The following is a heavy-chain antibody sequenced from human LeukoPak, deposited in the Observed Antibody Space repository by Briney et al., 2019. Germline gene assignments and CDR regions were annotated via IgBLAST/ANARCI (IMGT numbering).Heavy chain of an antibody. Sequence: ASVKVSCKASGYTFTSYDINWVRQATGQGLEWMGWISAYNGNTNYAQKLQGRVTMTTDTSTSTAYMELRSLRSDDTAVYYCARAGAPYYYDSSGYYYFDYWGQGTLVTVSS. CDR3: ARAGAPYYYDSSGYYYFDY. CDR1: GYTFTSYD. CDR2: ISAYNGNT. D-gene: IGHD3-22*01. V-gene: IGHV1-18*01. J-gene: IGHJ4*02.